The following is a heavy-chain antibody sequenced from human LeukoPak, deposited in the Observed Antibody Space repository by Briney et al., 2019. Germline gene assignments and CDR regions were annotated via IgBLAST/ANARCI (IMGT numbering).Heavy chain of an antibody. CDR1: GYSISSGYY. D-gene: IGHD2-2*01. CDR2: IYHSGST. V-gene: IGHV4-38-2*02. Sequence: PSETLSLTCTVSGYSISSGYYWGWIRQPPGKGLEWIGSIYHSGSTYYNPSLKSRVTISVDTSKNQFSLKLSFVTAADTAVYYCARDHCSSTSCLDIWGQGTMVTVSS. J-gene: IGHJ3*02. CDR3: ARDHCSSTSCLDI.